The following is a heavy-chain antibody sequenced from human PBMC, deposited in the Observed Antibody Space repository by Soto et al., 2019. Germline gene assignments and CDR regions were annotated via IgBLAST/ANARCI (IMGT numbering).Heavy chain of an antibody. CDR3: AKEQATGDGDTVDY. Sequence: QVQLVESGGGVVQPGRSLRLSCAASGFTFSSYGMHWVRQAPGKGLEWVAVISYDGSNKYYADSVKGRFTISRDNSKNTLDLQMNSMRAEDTAVDYCAKEQATGDGDTVDYWGRGTLVTVSS. J-gene: IGHJ4*02. CDR2: ISYDGSNK. D-gene: IGHD2-2*02. V-gene: IGHV3-30*18. CDR1: GFTFSSYG.